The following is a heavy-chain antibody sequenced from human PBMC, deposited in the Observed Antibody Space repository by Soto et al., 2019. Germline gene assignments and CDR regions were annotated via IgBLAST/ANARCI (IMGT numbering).Heavy chain of an antibody. Sequence: ETLSLTCTVSGGSISSYYWSWIRQPPGKGLEWIGYIYYSGSTNYNPSLKSRVTISVDTSKNQFSLKLSSVTAADTAVYYCARFPRLRLSSGWYGWFDPWGQGTLVTVS. CDR3: ARFPRLRLSSGWYGWFDP. CDR2: IYYSGST. V-gene: IGHV4-59*01. D-gene: IGHD6-19*01. CDR1: GGSISSYY. J-gene: IGHJ5*02.